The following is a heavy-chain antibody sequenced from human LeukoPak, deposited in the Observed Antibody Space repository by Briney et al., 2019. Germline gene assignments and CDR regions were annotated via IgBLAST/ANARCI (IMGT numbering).Heavy chain of an antibody. V-gene: IGHV3-23*01. CDR2: ISGSGGST. CDR1: GFTFSSYA. Sequence: GGSLRLSCAASGFTFSSYAMGWVRQAPGKGLEWVSAISGSGGSTYYADSVKGRFTISRDNTKNTLYLQMNSLRAEDTAVYYCAKETAYDFWSGYWYVWGQGTTVTVSS. D-gene: IGHD3-3*01. CDR3: AKETAYDFWSGYWYV. J-gene: IGHJ6*02.